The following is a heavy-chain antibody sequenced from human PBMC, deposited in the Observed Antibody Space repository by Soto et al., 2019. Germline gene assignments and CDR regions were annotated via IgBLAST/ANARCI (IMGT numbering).Heavy chain of an antibody. J-gene: IGHJ5*02. CDR3: ASPGRSMVRGVTPNGFDP. Sequence: HPGGSLRLSCAASGFTFSSYWMSWVRQAPGKGLEWVANIKQDGSEKYYVDSVKGRFTISRDNAKNSLYLQMNSLRAEDTAVYYCASPGRSMVRGVTPNGFDPWGQGTLVTVSS. CDR2: IKQDGSEK. CDR1: GFTFSSYW. V-gene: IGHV3-7*03. D-gene: IGHD3-10*01.